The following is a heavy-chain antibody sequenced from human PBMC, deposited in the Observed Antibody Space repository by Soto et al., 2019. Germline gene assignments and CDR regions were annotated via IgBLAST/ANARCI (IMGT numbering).Heavy chain of an antibody. CDR3: ARAEEDSDYYYYGLDV. V-gene: IGHV6-1*01. D-gene: IGHD2-15*01. CDR1: GDSVSSSSVA. CDR2: TYYRSRWYS. J-gene: IGHJ6*02. Sequence: PSQTLSLTCVISGDSVSSSSVAWNWVRQSPSRGLEWLGRTYYRSRWYSDFAVSVRGRIVINADTSKNQFSLQLNSGTPEDTAVYFCARAEEDSDYYYYGLDVWGQGTTVTVSS.